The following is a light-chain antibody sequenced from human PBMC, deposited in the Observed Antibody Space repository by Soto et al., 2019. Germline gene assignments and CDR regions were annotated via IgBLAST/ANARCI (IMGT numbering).Light chain of an antibody. CDR3: QQYNNLPGT. CDR1: QSVSTN. J-gene: IGKJ2*01. CDR2: GTS. Sequence: EILMTQSPATLSVSPGDRATLSCRASQSVSTNLAWYQQKSGQGPRLLISGTSTRATGIPARFSGSGSGTEFTLTISSLQSEDFAVYYCQQYNNLPGTFGQGTKLEI. V-gene: IGKV3-15*01.